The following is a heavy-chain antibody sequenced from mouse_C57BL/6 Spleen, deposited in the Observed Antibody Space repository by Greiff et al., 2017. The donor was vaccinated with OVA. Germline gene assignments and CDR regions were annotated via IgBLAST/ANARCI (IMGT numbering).Heavy chain of an antibody. Sequence: VQVVESGPELVKPGASVKISCKASGYAFSSSWMNWVKQRPGKGLEWIGRIYPGDGDTNYNGKFKGKATLTADKSSSTAYMQLSSLTSEDSAVYFCARDGYYVPYYAMDYWGQGTSVTVSS. J-gene: IGHJ4*01. CDR2: IYPGDGDT. V-gene: IGHV1-82*01. D-gene: IGHD2-3*01. CDR1: GYAFSSSW. CDR3: ARDGYYVPYYAMDY.